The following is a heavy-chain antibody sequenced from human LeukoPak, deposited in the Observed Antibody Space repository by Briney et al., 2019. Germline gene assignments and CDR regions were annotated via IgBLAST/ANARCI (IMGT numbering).Heavy chain of an antibody. J-gene: IGHJ4*02. CDR3: ARDLRMNRTIDY. CDR2: ISSSSSYI. V-gene: IGHV3-21*01. CDR1: GFTFSSYS. D-gene: IGHD2-15*01. Sequence: GGSLRLSCAASGFTFSSYSMNWVRQAPGKGLEWVSSISSSSSYIYYADSVKGRFTISRDNAKNSLYLQMNSLRAEDTAVYYCARDLRMNRTIDYWGQGTLVTVSS.